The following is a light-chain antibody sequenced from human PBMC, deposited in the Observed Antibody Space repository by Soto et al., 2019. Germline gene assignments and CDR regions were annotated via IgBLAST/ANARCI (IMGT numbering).Light chain of an antibody. CDR2: KAS. V-gene: IGKV1-5*03. Sequence: DIQMTQSPSTLSASVGDRVTITCRASQSISSWLAWYQQKPGKAPKLLIYKASSLESGVPSRFSGSGSGTEFTLTISCLQPDDFATYYCQQYSTFSLYTFGQGTKLEIK. J-gene: IGKJ2*01. CDR3: QQYSTFSLYT. CDR1: QSISSW.